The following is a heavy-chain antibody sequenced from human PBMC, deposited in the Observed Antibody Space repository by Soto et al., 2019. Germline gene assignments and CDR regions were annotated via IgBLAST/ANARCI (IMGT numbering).Heavy chain of an antibody. Sequence: LQPLSLAWSVSGGSLSSGGSYRTLIRQHPGKGLEWIGYNYYSGITYYNPSLKSRVTISLDTSKNQFSLKLSSVTAADTAVYYCARGSSIAGLYYGMDVWGQGTTVTVSS. D-gene: IGHD6-6*01. CDR1: GGSLSSGGSY. V-gene: IGHV4-31*02. CDR3: ARGSSIAGLYYGMDV. J-gene: IGHJ6*02. CDR2: NYYSGIT.